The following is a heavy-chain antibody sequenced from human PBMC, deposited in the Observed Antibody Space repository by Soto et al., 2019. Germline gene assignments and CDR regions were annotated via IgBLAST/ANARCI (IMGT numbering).Heavy chain of an antibody. Sequence: ASVKVSCKSSGYTFTGHYMHWVRQGPGQGFEWMGWINPNSGGTNYAQKFQGRVTMTRDTSISTAYMELNRLRSDDTAVFYCAREYSSTWYPFDYWGQGTLVTVSS. CDR3: AREYSSTWYPFDY. V-gene: IGHV1-2*02. J-gene: IGHJ4*02. CDR1: GYTFTGHY. D-gene: IGHD6-13*01. CDR2: INPNSGGT.